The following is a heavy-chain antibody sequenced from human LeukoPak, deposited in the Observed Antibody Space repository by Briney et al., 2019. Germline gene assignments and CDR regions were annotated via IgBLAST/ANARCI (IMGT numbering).Heavy chain of an antibody. D-gene: IGHD3-9*01. CDR1: GGSISSSSYY. Sequence: SETLSLTCTVSGGSISSSSYYWGWIRQPPGKGLEWIGSIYYSGSTYYNPSLKSRVTISVDTSKNQFSLKLSSVTAADTAVYYCARVSTYYDILTGYYDYFDYWGQGTLVTVSS. J-gene: IGHJ4*02. CDR3: ARVSTYYDILTGYYDYFDY. CDR2: IYYSGST. V-gene: IGHV4-39*01.